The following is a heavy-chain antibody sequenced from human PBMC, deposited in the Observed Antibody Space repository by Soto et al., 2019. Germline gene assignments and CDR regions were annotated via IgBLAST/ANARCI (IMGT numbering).Heavy chain of an antibody. CDR3: AKADCSSTSCYEDYYYYYMDV. J-gene: IGHJ6*03. Sequence: SVKVSCKASGGTFSSYTISWVRQAPGQGLEWMGRIIPILGIANYAQKFQGRVTITADKSTSTAYMELSSLRSEDTAVYYCAKADCSSTSCYEDYYYYYMDVWGKGTTVTVSS. CDR1: GGTFSSYT. CDR2: IIPILGIA. D-gene: IGHD2-2*01. V-gene: IGHV1-69*02.